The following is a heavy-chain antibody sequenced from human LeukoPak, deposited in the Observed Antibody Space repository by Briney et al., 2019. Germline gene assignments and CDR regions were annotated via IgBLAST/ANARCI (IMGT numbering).Heavy chain of an antibody. CDR1: GGSISSYY. J-gene: IGHJ5*02. D-gene: IGHD2-2*02. CDR2: IYYSGST. CDR3: ARGYCSSTSCYSGAGWFDP. Sequence: SETLSLTCTVSGGSISSYYWSWIRQPPGKGLEWIGYIYYSGSTNYNPSLKSRVTISVDTSKNQFSLKLSSVTAADTAVYYCARGYCSSTSCYSGAGWFDPWGQGTLVTVSS. V-gene: IGHV4-59*01.